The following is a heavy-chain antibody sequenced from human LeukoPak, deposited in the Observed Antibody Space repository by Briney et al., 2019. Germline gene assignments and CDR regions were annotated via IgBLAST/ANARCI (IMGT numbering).Heavy chain of an antibody. CDR1: GYIFTSYG. Sequence: ASVNVSCTASGYIFTSYGINWVRQAPGQGLEWMGWISPYNVRTNSVQKFQGRVTMITDTSTRTAYMELRSLRSDDTAVYYCARDRRVGAKRIYYHHGMDVWGQGTTVTVS. V-gene: IGHV1-18*01. CDR2: ISPYNVRT. D-gene: IGHD1-26*01. CDR3: ARDRRVGAKRIYYHHGMDV. J-gene: IGHJ6*02.